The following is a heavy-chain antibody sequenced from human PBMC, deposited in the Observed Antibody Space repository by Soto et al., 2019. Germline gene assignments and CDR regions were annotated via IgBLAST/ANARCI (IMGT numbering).Heavy chain of an antibody. CDR2: INAGNGNT. J-gene: IGHJ4*02. Sequence: GASVKVSCKASGYTFTSYAVHWVRQAPGQRLEWMGWINAGNGNTKYSQKFQGRVTITRDTSASTAYMELNSLRPDDTAMYYCARDGVSSTEYTWNYGTYFDYWGQGALVTVSS. V-gene: IGHV1-3*01. CDR3: ARDGVSSTEYTWNYGTYFDY. CDR1: GYTFTSYA. D-gene: IGHD1-7*01.